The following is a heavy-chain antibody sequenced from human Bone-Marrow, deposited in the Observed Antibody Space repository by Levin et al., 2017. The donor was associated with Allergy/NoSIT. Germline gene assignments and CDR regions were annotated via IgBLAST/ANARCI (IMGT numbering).Heavy chain of an antibody. CDR2: IYYSGSS. CDR1: GASMNEDY. V-gene: IGHV4-59*08. D-gene: IGHD3-10*01. CDR3: ARRMVSGYHAFDV. Sequence: PSETLSLTCTVSGASMNEDYWSWIRQPPGKGLEWIGNIYYSGSSKYNPSLKSRVTMSVETSKNLFSLRLTSVTLADTAIYYCARRMVSGYHAFDVWGQGTMVAVSA. J-gene: IGHJ3*01.